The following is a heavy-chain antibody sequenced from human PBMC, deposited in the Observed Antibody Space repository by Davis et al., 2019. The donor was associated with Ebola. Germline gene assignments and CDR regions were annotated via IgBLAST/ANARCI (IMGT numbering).Heavy chain of an antibody. J-gene: IGHJ4*02. D-gene: IGHD3-10*01. CDR1: GFTFSSYS. CDR2: ITLDSSTT. V-gene: IGHV3-48*02. Sequence: PGGSLRLSCEASGFTFSSYSLSWVRQAPGKGLEWISYITLDSSTTYYADSVKGRFTISRDNAEKSLYLDMNSLKDEDTAVYYCCVPANGVTFYYWGQGTLVTVSS. CDR3: CVPANGVTFYY.